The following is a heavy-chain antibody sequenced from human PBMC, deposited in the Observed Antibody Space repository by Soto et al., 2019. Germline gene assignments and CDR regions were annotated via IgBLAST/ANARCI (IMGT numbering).Heavy chain of an antibody. CDR2: IYYSGDT. CDR3: ARTSYYDSSGYSSNWYFDL. V-gene: IGHV4-28*01. J-gene: IGHJ2*01. CDR1: GYSISSSNW. D-gene: IGHD3-22*01. Sequence: QVQLQESGPGLVKPSDTLSLTCAVSGYSISSSNWWGWIRQPPGKGLEWIGYIYYSGDTFYNPSLQSRVTMSVDTSKNQFSLKLSSVTAVDTAVYYCARTSYYDSSGYSSNWYFDLWGRGTLVTVSS.